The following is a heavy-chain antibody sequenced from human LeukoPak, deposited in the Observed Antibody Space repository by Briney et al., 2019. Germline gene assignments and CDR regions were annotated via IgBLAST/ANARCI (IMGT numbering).Heavy chain of an antibody. CDR1: GVTLSSSG. CDR2: IQYDGSVK. V-gene: IGHV3-30*02. CDR3: TWGYSYAFKI. Sequence: GVSLRLSCAASGVTLSSSGMHWVRQDPGKGLEWVTFIQYDGSVKYNVDSVKGRFAVTRDNSKNTLYLQMNSLRAEDTAVYYCTWGYSYAFKIWGQGTMVTVSS. J-gene: IGHJ3*02. D-gene: IGHD3-22*01.